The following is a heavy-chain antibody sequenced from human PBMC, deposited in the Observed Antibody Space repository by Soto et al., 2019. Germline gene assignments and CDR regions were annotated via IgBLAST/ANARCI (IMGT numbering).Heavy chain of an antibody. CDR2: INHSGST. Sequence: QVQLQQWGAGLLKPSETLSLTCAVYGGSFSGYYWNWIRQPPGKGLEWIGEINHSGSTNYNPSLKSRVTISADTSKNQFSLKLSSVTAADTAVYYCARGWGRIFDYWGQGTLVTVSS. J-gene: IGHJ4*02. D-gene: IGHD7-27*01. CDR1: GGSFSGYY. CDR3: ARGWGRIFDY. V-gene: IGHV4-34*01.